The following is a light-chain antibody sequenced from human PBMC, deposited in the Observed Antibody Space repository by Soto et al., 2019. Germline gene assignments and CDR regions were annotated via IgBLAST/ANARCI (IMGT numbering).Light chain of an antibody. CDR3: QQLERYPST. Sequence: MHLQQSPSYLSSSLGDRVTFTCSASEDISSYLVWYKQKPGAAHKLLIYAASALHSGVPSRFSGSGSGTDFTLTISSLQPEDFATYYCQQLERYPSTFGGGTKVDTK. CDR1: EDISSY. J-gene: IGKJ4*01. V-gene: IGKV1-9*01. CDR2: AAS.